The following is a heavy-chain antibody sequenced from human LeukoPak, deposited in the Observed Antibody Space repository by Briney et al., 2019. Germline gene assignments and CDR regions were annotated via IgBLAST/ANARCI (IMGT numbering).Heavy chain of an antibody. CDR3: TTKTSSGWSGDAFDI. CDR1: GFTFSNAW. CDR2: IKSKTDGGTT. V-gene: IGHV3-15*01. Sequence: GGSLRLSCAASGFTFSNAWMSWVRQAPGKGLEWVGRIKSKTDGGTTGYAAPVKGRFTISRDDSKNTLCLQMNSLKTEDTAVYYCTTKTSSGWSGDAFDIWGQGTMVTVSS. J-gene: IGHJ3*02. D-gene: IGHD6-19*01.